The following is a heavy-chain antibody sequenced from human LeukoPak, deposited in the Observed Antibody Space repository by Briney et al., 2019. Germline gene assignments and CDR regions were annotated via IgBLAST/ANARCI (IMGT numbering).Heavy chain of an antibody. CDR1: GFLFSQYG. CDR2: IKEDGSET. J-gene: IGHJ4*02. V-gene: IGHV3-7*01. Sequence: PGGSLRLSCAASGFLFSQYGMSWVRQAPGKGLEWVASIKEDGSETYYADSVKGRFLISRDNAQNSLYLEMNFVTPEDTAVYYCAREWLISPPEITVLFDFWGQGTRVTVSS. CDR3: AREWLISPPEITVLFDF. D-gene: IGHD3-16*01.